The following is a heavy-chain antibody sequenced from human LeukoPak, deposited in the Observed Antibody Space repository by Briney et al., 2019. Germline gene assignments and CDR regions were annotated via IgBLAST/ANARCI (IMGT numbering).Heavy chain of an antibody. J-gene: IGHJ6*02. V-gene: IGHV3-7*01. Sequence: AGGSLRLSCAASGFTFTNYWMAWVRQAPGKGLEWVANINADGSVEYLVDSVQGRFSISRDNAEDQLYLQMNSLRAEDTAVYYCATYRVSHGMDVWGQGTTVTVSS. CDR2: INADGSVE. CDR1: GFTFTNYW. D-gene: IGHD3-16*02. CDR3: ATYRVSHGMDV.